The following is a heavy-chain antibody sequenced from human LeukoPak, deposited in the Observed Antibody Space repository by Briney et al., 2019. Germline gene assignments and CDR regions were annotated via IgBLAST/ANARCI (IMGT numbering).Heavy chain of an antibody. CDR3: ARSDYGDPDAFDI. J-gene: IGHJ3*02. Sequence: SETLSLTCTVSGYSISSGYYWGWIRQPPGKGLEWIGSIYHSGSTYYNPSLKSRVTISVDTSKNQFSLKLSSVTAADTAVYYCARSDYGDPDAFDIWGQGTMVTVSS. D-gene: IGHD4/OR15-4a*01. CDR2: IYHSGST. CDR1: GYSISSGYY. V-gene: IGHV4-38-2*02.